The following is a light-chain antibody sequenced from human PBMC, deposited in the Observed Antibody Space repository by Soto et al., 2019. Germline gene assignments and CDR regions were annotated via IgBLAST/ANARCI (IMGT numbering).Light chain of an antibody. Sequence: EIVLTQSPGTLSLSPGERATLSCRASQSVSSSYLAWYQQKPGQAPRLLIYGASSRATGIPDRFSGSGSGTEFTLTISSLQSEDSAVYYCQQYTNWPLTFGGGTKVDIK. CDR3: QQYTNWPLT. V-gene: IGKV3-20*01. CDR1: QSVSSSY. J-gene: IGKJ4*01. CDR2: GAS.